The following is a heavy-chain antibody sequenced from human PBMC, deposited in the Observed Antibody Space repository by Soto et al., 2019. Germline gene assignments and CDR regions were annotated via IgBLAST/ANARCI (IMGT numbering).Heavy chain of an antibody. Sequence: QVQLVQSGAEVKKPGSSVKVSCKASGGTFSSYGISWVRQAPGQGLEWMGGITAIFGAANYAPKFQGRVTITADESTRTAYMEMNSIRSEDSAVYYCARSEAVRSEAGTTVGGPNNWLDPWGQGTLVTVSS. CDR2: ITAIFGAA. J-gene: IGHJ5*02. V-gene: IGHV1-69*01. D-gene: IGHD1-7*01. CDR3: ARSEAVRSEAGTTVGGPNNWLDP. CDR1: GGTFSSYG.